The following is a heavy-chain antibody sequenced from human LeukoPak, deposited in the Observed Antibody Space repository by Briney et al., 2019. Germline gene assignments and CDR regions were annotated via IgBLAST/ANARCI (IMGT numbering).Heavy chain of an antibody. CDR2: ISSQSTFI. V-gene: IGHV3-21*01. J-gene: IGHJ4*02. CDR3: VRDPGSRFLQWPD. CDR1: GFTFSSYS. Sequence: GGSLRLSCAASGFTFSSYSMNWVRQAPGKGLEWVSSISSQSTFIYYADSVKGRFTISRDNAKESVHLEMDSLRAEDTAVYYCVRDPGSRFLQWPDWGQGTLVTVSS. D-gene: IGHD3-3*01.